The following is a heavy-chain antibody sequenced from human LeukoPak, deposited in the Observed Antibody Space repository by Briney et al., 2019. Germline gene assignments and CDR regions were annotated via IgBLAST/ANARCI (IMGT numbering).Heavy chain of an antibody. CDR3: ARDLIEADSGAFDI. CDR1: GESFSGYY. V-gene: IGHV4-34*01. J-gene: IGHJ3*02. D-gene: IGHD6-13*01. CDR2: INHSGST. Sequence: SETLSLTCAVYGESFSGYYWSWIRQPPGKGLEWIGEINHSGSTNYNPSLKSRVTISVDTSKNQFSLKLSSVTAADTAVYYCARDLIEADSGAFDIWGQGTMVTVSS.